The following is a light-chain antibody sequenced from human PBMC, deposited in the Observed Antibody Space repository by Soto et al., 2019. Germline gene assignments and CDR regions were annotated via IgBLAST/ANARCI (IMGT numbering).Light chain of an antibody. V-gene: IGKV2-28*01. CDR3: LQALQTPWT. Sequence: DIVMTQSPLSLPVTPGEPASISCRSSQSLLHSDGYIYLDWYLQRPGQSPQLLICLGSNRASGVPARFSGSGSGKHFTLTISRVEAEDFGVYYCLQALQTPWTFGQGTRVEVK. CDR2: LGS. J-gene: IGKJ1*01. CDR1: QSLLHSDGYIY.